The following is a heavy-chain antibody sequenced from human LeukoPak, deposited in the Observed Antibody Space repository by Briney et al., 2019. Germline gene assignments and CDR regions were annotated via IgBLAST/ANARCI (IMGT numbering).Heavy chain of an antibody. CDR1: GFTFSSYA. J-gene: IGHJ4*02. CDR2: ISSGSSTI. CDR3: ARDSTGTTLPPDY. V-gene: IGHV3-48*02. Sequence: GGSLRLSCAASGFTFSSYAMSWVRQAPGKGLEWVSYISSGSSTIYYADSVKGRFTISRDNAKNSLYLQMNSLRDEDTAVYYCARDSTGTTLPPDYWGQGTLVTVSS. D-gene: IGHD1-1*01.